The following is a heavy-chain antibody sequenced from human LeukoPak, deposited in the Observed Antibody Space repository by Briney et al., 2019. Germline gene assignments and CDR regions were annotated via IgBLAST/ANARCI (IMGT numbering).Heavy chain of an antibody. J-gene: IGHJ5*02. CDR1: GYTLTELS. Sequence: ASVKVSCKVSGYTLTELSMHSVRQAPRQGLEWMGGFDPEDGETIYAQKFQGRGTMTQETSTNTAYMELSSMRSEDTAVYSCATGASNSNDNWFDPWGQGTLVTVSS. V-gene: IGHV1-24*01. D-gene: IGHD1-1*01. CDR2: FDPEDGET. CDR3: ATGASNSNDNWFDP.